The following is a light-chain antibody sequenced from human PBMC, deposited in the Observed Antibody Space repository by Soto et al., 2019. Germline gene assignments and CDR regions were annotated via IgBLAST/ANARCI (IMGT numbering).Light chain of an antibody. CDR1: QSVSSNSDWPQEN. CDR2: GAA. CDR3: QQYNNWPRT. Sequence: EIVMTQSPATLSVSPGERVTLSCRARQSVSSNSDWPQENLAWYQQKPGQAPRPLIYGAATRPTGIPARFSGSGSGTEFTLTISSLQSEDFAIYYCQQYNNWPRTFGQGTNVEIK. V-gene: IGKV3-15*01. J-gene: IGKJ1*01.